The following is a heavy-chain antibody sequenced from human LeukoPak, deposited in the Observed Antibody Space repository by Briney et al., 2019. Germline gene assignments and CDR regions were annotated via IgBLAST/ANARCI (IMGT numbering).Heavy chain of an antibody. D-gene: IGHD1-26*01. CDR2: IIPILAIA. CDR3: ARALVGATIVY. J-gene: IGHJ4*02. Sequence: GASVKVSCKASGGTFSSYAISWVRQAPGQGLEWMGRIIPILAIANYAQKFQGRVTITADKSTSTAYMELSSMRSEDTAVYYCARALVGATIVYWGQGTLVTVSS. CDR1: GGTFSSYA. V-gene: IGHV1-69*04.